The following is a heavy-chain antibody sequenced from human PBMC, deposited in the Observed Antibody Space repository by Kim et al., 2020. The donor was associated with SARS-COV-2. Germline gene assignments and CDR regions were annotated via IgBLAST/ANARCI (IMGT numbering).Heavy chain of an antibody. CDR1: GFTFSDYY. V-gene: IGHV3-11*05. CDR3: ARDELSYYYDSSGYCAY. J-gene: IGHJ4*02. D-gene: IGHD3-22*01. Sequence: GGSLRLSCAASGFTFSDYYMSWIRQAPGKGLEWVSYISSSSSYTNYADSVKGRFTISRDNAKNSLYLQMNSLRAEDTAVYYCARDELSYYYDSSGYCAYWGQGTLVTVSS. CDR2: ISSSSSYT.